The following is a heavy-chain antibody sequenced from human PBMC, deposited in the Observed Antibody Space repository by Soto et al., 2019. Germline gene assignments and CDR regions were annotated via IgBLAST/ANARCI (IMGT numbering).Heavy chain of an antibody. CDR3: ARTYCSGGSCYSYYYYGMDV. CDR2: IIPIFGTA. J-gene: IGHJ6*02. D-gene: IGHD2-15*01. Sequence: SVKVSCKASGGTFSSYAISWVRQAPGQGLEWMGGIIPIFGTANYAQKFQGRVTITADESTSTAYMELSSLRSENTAVYYCARTYCSGGSCYSYYYYGMDVWGQGTTVTVSS. CDR1: GGTFSSYA. V-gene: IGHV1-69*13.